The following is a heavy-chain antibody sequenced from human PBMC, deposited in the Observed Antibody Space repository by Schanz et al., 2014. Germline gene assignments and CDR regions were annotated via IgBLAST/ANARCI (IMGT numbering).Heavy chain of an antibody. Sequence: QVQLVQSGSEVKKPGDSVKVSCETSGYSFTKYGINWVRQAPGQGLEWMGKINPSSGTTRIAQNFQGRLTVTRDTSTSTVYMEVSGLRSEDTAVYFCARGPSTGAFDIWGQGTMVTVSS. J-gene: IGHJ3*02. CDR1: GYSFTKYG. CDR3: ARGPSTGAFDI. V-gene: IGHV1-46*03. CDR2: INPSSGTT.